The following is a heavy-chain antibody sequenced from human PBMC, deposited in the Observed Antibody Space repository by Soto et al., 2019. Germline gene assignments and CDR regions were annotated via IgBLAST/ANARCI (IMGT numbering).Heavy chain of an antibody. J-gene: IGHJ5*02. CDR1: GLSITDSEMG. CDR3: ARRHLAVAVSPWFDP. D-gene: IGHD6-19*01. V-gene: IGHV2-26*01. CDR2: IDSSGEK. Sequence: QVTLKESGPVLVNPTETLTLRCTVFGLSITDSEMGVSWIRQPPGQPLEWLAHIDSSGEKSYRTFLKSRLAISKDTSKSQIVLTMTSMDPADTATYYCARRHLAVAVSPWFDPWGQGIPVTDSS.